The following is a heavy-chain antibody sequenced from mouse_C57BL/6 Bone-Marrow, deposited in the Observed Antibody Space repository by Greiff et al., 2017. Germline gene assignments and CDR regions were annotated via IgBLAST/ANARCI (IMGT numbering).Heavy chain of an antibody. V-gene: IGHV1-12*01. CDR1: GYTFTSYN. CDR2: IYPGNGDT. D-gene: IGHD1-1*01. CDR3: ARRGTFDGSSFYFDY. Sequence: QVQLQQSGAELVRPGASVKMSCKASGYTFTSYNMHWVKQTPRQGLEWIGAIYPGNGDTSYNQKFKGKATLTVDKSSSTAYMQLSRLTSEDSGVYCCARRGTFDGSSFYFDYWGQGTTLTVSS. J-gene: IGHJ2*01.